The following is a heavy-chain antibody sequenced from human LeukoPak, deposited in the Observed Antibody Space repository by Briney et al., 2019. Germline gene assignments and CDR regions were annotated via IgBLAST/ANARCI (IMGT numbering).Heavy chain of an antibody. J-gene: IGHJ4*02. CDR2: ISGDGGST. CDR1: GYTFNHYA. V-gene: IGHV3-43*02. D-gene: IGHD2-15*01. Sequence: GGSLRHSCAVSGYTFNHYAMNWVRQAPGKGLEWVSFISGDGGSTYYADSVKGRFTISRDNSKNSLFLQMNSLRLGDTALYYCATDCSGDRCYSLWGQGTLVTVSS. CDR3: ATDCSGDRCYSL.